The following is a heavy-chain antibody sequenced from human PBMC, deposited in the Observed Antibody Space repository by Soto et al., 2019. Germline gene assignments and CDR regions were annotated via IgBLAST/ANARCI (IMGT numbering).Heavy chain of an antibody. CDR1: GFTFSSYS. CDR2: ISSSSSYI. J-gene: IGHJ4*02. V-gene: IGHV3-21*01. CDR3: AREGGTEGYMDY. D-gene: IGHD1-1*01. Sequence: GGSLRLSCAASGFTFSSYSMNWVRQAPGKGLEWVSSISSSSSYIYYADSVKGRFTISRDNAKNSPYLQMNSLRAEDTAVYYCAREGGTEGYMDYWGQGTLVTVSS.